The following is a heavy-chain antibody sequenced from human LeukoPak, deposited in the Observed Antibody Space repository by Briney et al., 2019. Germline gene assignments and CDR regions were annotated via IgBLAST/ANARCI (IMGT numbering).Heavy chain of an antibody. D-gene: IGHD3-10*01. J-gene: IGHJ6*03. CDR3: ARGGPRARPYGSASYRNYYYYYMDV. CDR2: TYYRSKWYN. CDR1: GDSVSSNSAA. Sequence: SQTLSLTCAISGDSVSSNSAAWNWIRQSPSRGLEWLGRTYYRSKWYNDYAVSVKSRITINPDTSKNQFSLQLNSVTPEDTAVYYCARGGPRARPYGSASYRNYYYYYMDVWGKGTTVTISS. V-gene: IGHV6-1*01.